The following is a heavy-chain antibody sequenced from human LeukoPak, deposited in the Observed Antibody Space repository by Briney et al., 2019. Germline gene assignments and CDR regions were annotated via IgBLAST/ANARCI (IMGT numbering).Heavy chain of an antibody. CDR2: ISSSGSPI. CDR1: GFIFSDYY. CDR3: AISAGGY. Sequence: GGSLRLSCVGSGFIFSDYYMSWFRQAPGKGLEWVSYISSSGSPIYYADSVKGRFTISRDNAKNSLYLQMNSLRAEDTAVYYCAISAGGYWGQGTLVTVSS. D-gene: IGHD2-15*01. J-gene: IGHJ4*02. V-gene: IGHV3-11*01.